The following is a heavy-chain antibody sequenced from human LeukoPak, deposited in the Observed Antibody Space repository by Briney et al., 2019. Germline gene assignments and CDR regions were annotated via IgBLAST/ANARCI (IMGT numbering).Heavy chain of an antibody. CDR2: IFHSGST. Sequence: TDPRSLPCCICGDSIRSVYYWGWLRQPPGKGLEWIGSIFHSGSTYYNPSLKSRVNMSVDTSKNQISLKLSSVTAADTAVYYCARASGSYGSGSYYYYGMDVWGKGTTVTVSS. J-gene: IGHJ6*04. V-gene: IGHV4-38-2*02. CDR1: GDSIRSVYY. D-gene: IGHD3-10*01. CDR3: ARASGSYGSGSYYYYGMDV.